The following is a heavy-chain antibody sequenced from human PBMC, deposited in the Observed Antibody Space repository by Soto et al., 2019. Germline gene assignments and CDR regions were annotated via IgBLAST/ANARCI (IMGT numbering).Heavy chain of an antibody. CDR2: INAGNGNT. CDR1: GHPLTSYY. D-gene: IGHD3-10*01. V-gene: IGHV1-3*01. CDR3: ARRSSMRYYNYFDY. Sequence: ASVKVAFKGPGHPLTSYYLNWVLQAPGQTLDWXGWINAGNGNTKYSQKFHSRVTITRDTSASTAYMELSRLRSEETAVYYCARRSSMRYYNYFDYWGQGTLVTVSS. J-gene: IGHJ4*02.